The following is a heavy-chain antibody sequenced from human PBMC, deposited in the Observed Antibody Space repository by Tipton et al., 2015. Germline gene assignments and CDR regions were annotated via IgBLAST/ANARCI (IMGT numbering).Heavy chain of an antibody. CDR1: SDSISKYY. J-gene: IGHJ4*02. V-gene: IGHV4-59*12. CDR3: ARIRGRYVMDY. Sequence: TLSLTCTVSSDSISKYYWSWIRQPPGKELEWIGYIQYSGSTNYNPSLKSRVTISVDTSKTQFSLNLSSVTAADTAVYYCARIRGRYVMDYWGQGTPVTVSS. CDR2: IQYSGST. D-gene: IGHD3-16*01.